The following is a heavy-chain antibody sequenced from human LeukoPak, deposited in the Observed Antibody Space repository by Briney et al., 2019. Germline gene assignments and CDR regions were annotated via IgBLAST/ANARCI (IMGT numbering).Heavy chain of an antibody. CDR2: FYTSGNT. V-gene: IGHV4-61*02. J-gene: IGHJ4*02. D-gene: IGHD3-3*01. CDR3: AREMGRFMVEGYFDY. CDR1: GASISSGSYY. Sequence: SETLSLTCTVSGASISSGSYYWSWIRQPAGKGLEWIGRFYTSGNTNYNPSLKSRVTITVDTSKNQFSLKLSSVTAADTAVYYCAREMGRFMVEGYFDYWGQGTLVTVSS.